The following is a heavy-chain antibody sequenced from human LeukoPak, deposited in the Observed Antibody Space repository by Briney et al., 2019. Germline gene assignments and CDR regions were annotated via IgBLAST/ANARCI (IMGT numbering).Heavy chain of an antibody. D-gene: IGHD1-26*01. CDR1: GYRFTNYW. V-gene: IGHV5-51*01. J-gene: IGHJ1*01. Sequence: GESLKISCKASGYRFTNYWIGWVRQMPGKGLEWMAIIYPGDSDTKYNPSFEGQVTVSADKSSSTAYLQWSSLKASDTAMYYCARRGTSAEYFQHWGQGTLVTVSS. CDR3: ARRGTSAEYFQH. CDR2: IYPGDSDT.